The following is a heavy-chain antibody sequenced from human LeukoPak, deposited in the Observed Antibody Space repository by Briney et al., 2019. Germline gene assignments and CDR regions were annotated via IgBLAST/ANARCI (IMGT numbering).Heavy chain of an antibody. Sequence: GGSLRLSCAASGFTFSSYAMHWVRQAPGKGLEWVAVISYDGSNKYYADSVKGRFTISRDNSKNTLYLQMNSPRAEDTAVYYCTRDSTTFRFGYWGQGTLVTVSS. CDR1: GFTFSSYA. D-gene: IGHD4-11*01. J-gene: IGHJ4*02. V-gene: IGHV3-30-3*01. CDR3: TRDSTTFRFGY. CDR2: ISYDGSNK.